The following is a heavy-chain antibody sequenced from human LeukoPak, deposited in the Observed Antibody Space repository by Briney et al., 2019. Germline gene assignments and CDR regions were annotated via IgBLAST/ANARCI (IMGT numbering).Heavy chain of an antibody. CDR3: ASHQR. V-gene: IGHV4-39*01. Sequence: SETLSLTCTVSGGSISSSSYYWGWIRQPPGKGLEWIGSIYYSGSTYYNPSLESRVTISVDTSKNQFSLKLSSVTASDTAVYYCASHQRWGQGTLVTVSS. CDR1: GGSISSSSYY. CDR2: IYYSGST. J-gene: IGHJ4*02.